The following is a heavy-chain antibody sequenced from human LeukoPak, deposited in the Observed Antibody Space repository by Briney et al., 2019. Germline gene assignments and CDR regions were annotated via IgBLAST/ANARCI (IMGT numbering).Heavy chain of an antibody. CDR2: INPNSGGT. CDR1: GYTFTGYY. D-gene: IGHD3-22*01. Sequence: ASVRVSCKASGYTFTGYYMHWVRQAPGQGLEWMGWINPNSGGTNYAQKFQGRVTMTRDTSISTAYMELSRLRSDDTAVYYCAGVPQYYYDSSGNDLDAFDIWGQGTMVTVSS. CDR3: AGVPQYYYDSSGNDLDAFDI. J-gene: IGHJ3*02. V-gene: IGHV1-2*02.